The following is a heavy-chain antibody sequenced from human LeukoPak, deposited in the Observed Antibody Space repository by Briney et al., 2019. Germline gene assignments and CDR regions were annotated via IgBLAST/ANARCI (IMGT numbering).Heavy chain of an antibody. CDR3: ARERFGENNNPFDY. CDR1: GFTFSNYG. V-gene: IGHV3-30*02. Sequence: PGGSLRLSCAASGFTFSNYGIHWVRQAPGKGLEWVAFIRYDGNNKYYADSVKGRFTISRDNSKNTLYLQMNTLRAEDTAVYYCARERFGENNNPFDYWGQGTLVTVSS. J-gene: IGHJ4*02. D-gene: IGHD3-10*01. CDR2: IRYDGNNK.